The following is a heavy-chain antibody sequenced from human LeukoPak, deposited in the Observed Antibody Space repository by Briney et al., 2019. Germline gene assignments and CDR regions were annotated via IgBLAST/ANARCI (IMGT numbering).Heavy chain of an antibody. CDR2: INHSGST. CDR3: ARGRRILPHYYYYMDV. Sequence: SETLSLTCAVYGGSFSGYYWSWIRQPPGKGLEWIGEINHSGSTNYNPSLKSRVTISVDTSKNQFSLKLSSVTAADTAVYYCARGRRILPHYYYYMDVWGRGTTVTISS. J-gene: IGHJ6*03. D-gene: IGHD3-3*01. CDR1: GGSFSGYY. V-gene: IGHV4-34*01.